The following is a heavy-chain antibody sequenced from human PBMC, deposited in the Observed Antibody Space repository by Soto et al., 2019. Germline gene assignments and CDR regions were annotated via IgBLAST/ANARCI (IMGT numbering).Heavy chain of an antibody. CDR1: GYTFIDYY. Sequence: ASVKVSCKASGYTFIDYYRHWGRQAPGQGFEWMGRISPRSGGTNYAQKFQGRVTMTWDTSLNTAYMELSSLISEDTAVYYCARPPGYISDWYYFDLWGQGTLVTVSS. J-gene: IGHJ4*02. CDR2: ISPRSGGT. D-gene: IGHD3-9*01. CDR3: ARPPGYISDWYYFDL. V-gene: IGHV1-2*02.